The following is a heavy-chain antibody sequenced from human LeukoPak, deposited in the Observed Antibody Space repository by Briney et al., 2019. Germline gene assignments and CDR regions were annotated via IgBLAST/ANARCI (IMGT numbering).Heavy chain of an antibody. Sequence: PGGSLRLSCSASGFTFSNCGMSWVRQTPGKGLEWVSAISGSGGKTDYADSVKGRFTISRDNSKNTLYLQMSSLRVEDTAVYYCAKKNDVSGSYYFDNWGQGNLVTVSS. CDR2: ISGSGGKT. CDR3: AKKNDVSGSYYFDN. CDR1: GFTFSNCG. J-gene: IGHJ4*02. D-gene: IGHD3-10*01. V-gene: IGHV3-23*01.